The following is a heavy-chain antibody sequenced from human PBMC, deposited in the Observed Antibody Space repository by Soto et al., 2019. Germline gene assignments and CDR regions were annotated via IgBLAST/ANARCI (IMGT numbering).Heavy chain of an antibody. J-gene: IGHJ6*02. Sequence: SQTLLTCAISGDSVSSNSAAWNWIRQSPSRGLEWLGRTYYRSKWYNDYAVSVKSRITINPDTSKNQFSLQLNSVTPEDTAVYYCARVNWNLGYYGMDVWGQGTTVTVSS. CDR3: ARVNWNLGYYGMDV. D-gene: IGHD1-7*01. V-gene: IGHV6-1*01. CDR2: TYYRSKWYN. CDR1: GDSVSSNSAA.